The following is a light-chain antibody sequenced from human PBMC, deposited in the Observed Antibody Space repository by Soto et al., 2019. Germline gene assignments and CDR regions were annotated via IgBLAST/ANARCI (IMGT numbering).Light chain of an antibody. V-gene: IGKV3-11*01. CDR3: QHHTSCLPIHT. Sequence: DIVLTQSPATLSLSPGVRATLSCRASQSVSRYLAWYQQTPGQAPRLLIYDISNRATGVPARFSGSGSETVFPLTSSSLDSEDFAVEYCQHHTSCLPIHTFGHGTNVDIK. J-gene: IGKJ3*01. CDR2: DIS. CDR1: QSVSRY.